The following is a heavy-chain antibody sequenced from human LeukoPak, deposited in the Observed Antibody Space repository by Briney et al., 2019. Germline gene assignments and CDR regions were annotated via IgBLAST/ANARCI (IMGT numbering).Heavy chain of an antibody. CDR2: IYFSGST. CDR3: ARVCTSCYDGDY. J-gene: IGHJ4*02. CDR1: GGSISSYY. D-gene: IGHD2-2*01. Sequence: PSETLSLTCTVSGGSISSYYWSWIRQPPGKGLEWIGYIYFSGSTNYNPSLKSRVTISVDTSKNQFSLKLSSVTAADTAVYYCARVCTSCYDGDYWGQGTLVTVSS. V-gene: IGHV4-59*08.